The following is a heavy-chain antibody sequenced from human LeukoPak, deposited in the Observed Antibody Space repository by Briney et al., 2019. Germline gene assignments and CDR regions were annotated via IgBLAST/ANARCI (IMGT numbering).Heavy chain of an antibody. J-gene: IGHJ4*02. D-gene: IGHD1-1*01. CDR1: GFTFDVYA. Sequence: GGSLRLSCAAYGFTFDVYAMHWFRQAPGKGLEWVSYISTSSSTIYYADSVKGRFTISRDNAKNSLYLQMNSLRDEDTAVYYCGRSGNYDCWGQGTLVTVSS. CDR3: GRSGNYDC. CDR2: ISTSSSTI. V-gene: IGHV3-48*02.